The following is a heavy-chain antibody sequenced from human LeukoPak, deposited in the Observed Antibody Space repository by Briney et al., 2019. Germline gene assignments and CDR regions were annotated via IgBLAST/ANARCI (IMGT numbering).Heavy chain of an antibody. J-gene: IGHJ4*02. Sequence: SETLSLTCAVSGGSISSGGYSWSWIRQPPGKGLEWIGYIYHSGSTYYNPSLKSRVTISVDRSKNQFSLKLSSVTAADTAVYYCARYSSSWFYFDYWGQGTLVTVSS. V-gene: IGHV4-30-2*01. CDR3: ARYSSSWFYFDY. CDR2: IYHSGST. D-gene: IGHD6-13*01. CDR1: GGSISSGGYS.